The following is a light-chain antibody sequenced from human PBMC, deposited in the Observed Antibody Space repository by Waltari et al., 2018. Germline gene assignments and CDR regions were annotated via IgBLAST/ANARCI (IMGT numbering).Light chain of an antibody. CDR2: GAS. Sequence: EMVLTQSPGTLSVSPGESATLSCRARQSVSSNLAWYQQRPGQPPRPLIYGASTRATGIPARFSGSGSGTEFTLTISSLQSEDFAVYYCLQYDSWPPYTFGQGTKLEIK. CDR3: LQYDSWPPYT. V-gene: IGKV3-15*01. CDR1: QSVSSN. J-gene: IGKJ2*01.